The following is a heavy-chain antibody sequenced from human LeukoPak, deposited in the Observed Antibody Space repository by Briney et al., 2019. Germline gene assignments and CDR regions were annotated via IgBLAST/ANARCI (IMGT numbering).Heavy chain of an antibody. CDR2: IYGGDAA. J-gene: IGHJ4*02. V-gene: IGHV3-66*02. CDR1: GINVSSNY. D-gene: IGHD6-13*01. CDR3: VTSTGQQFIPYDY. Sequence: QPGGSLRLSCAASGINVSSNYMTWIRQAPGKGLEWVSLIYGGDAAYYAEPVGGRFIISRDNLKKTLFLQMNSLRVEDTAVYYCVTSTGQQFIPYDYWGQGTHVTVSS.